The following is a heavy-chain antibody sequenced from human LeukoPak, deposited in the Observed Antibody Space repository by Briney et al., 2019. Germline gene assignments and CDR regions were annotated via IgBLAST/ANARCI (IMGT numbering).Heavy chain of an antibody. Sequence: GESLKISCKGSGYSFTSYWIGWVRQMPGKGLEWMGIIYPGDSDTRYSPSFQGQVTISADKSISTAYLQWSSLKASDTAMYYCARRPQLGRAAQGAFDIWGQGTMVTVSS. D-gene: IGHD7-27*01. V-gene: IGHV5-51*01. J-gene: IGHJ3*02. CDR3: ARRPQLGRAAQGAFDI. CDR1: GYSFTSYW. CDR2: IYPGDSDT.